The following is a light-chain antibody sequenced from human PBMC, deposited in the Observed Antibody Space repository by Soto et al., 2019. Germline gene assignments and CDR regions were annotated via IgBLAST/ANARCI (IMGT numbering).Light chain of an antibody. V-gene: IGKV1-5*01. CDR2: DAS. CDR3: HQYASFSPYT. Sequence: DIQMTQSPSTLSAFVGDRVTISCRASQSVSSSLAWYQQKPGKAPKLLIYDASTLERGVPSRFSGSGYGTEFTLTINSLQPGDFATYYCHQYASFSPYTFGQGTRLEIK. CDR1: QSVSSS. J-gene: IGKJ2*01.